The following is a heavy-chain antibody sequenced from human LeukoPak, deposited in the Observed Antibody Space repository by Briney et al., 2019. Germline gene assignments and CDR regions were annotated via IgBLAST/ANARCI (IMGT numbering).Heavy chain of an antibody. CDR1: GFTFNNYW. Sequence: GGSLRLSCAASGFTFNNYWMHWVRQAPGKGLVWVSRINSDGTSTTYAGSVKGRFTISRDNAKNTLSLQMNSLRGDDTAVYYCARDRGSGWFGDFDYWGQGTLVPVFS. CDR3: ARDRGSGWFGDFDY. V-gene: IGHV3-74*01. D-gene: IGHD6-19*01. J-gene: IGHJ4*02. CDR2: INSDGTST.